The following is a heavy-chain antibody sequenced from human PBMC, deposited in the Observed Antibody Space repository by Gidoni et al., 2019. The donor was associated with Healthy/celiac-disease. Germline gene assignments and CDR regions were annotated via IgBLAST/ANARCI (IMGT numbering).Heavy chain of an antibody. V-gene: IGHV4-61*02. D-gene: IGHD2-15*01. CDR1: GGSIRRGSYY. CDR2: IYTSGST. Sequence: QVQLQESGPGLVTPSQTLSLTCTVSGGSIRRGSYYWRWIRQPAGKGLEWIGRIYTSGSTNYNPSLKSRVTISVDTSKNQFSLKLSSVTAADTAVYYCARGPGYCSGGSCSQGDIWGQGTMVTVSS. J-gene: IGHJ3*02. CDR3: ARGPGYCSGGSCSQGDI.